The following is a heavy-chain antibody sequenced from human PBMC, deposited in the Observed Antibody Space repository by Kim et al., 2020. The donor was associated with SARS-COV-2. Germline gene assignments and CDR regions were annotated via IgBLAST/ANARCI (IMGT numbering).Heavy chain of an antibody. CDR3: AIHRYPKEPFDY. Sequence: GGSLRLSCAVSGFTFSAYFIDWVRQAPGKGLEWVSSLSSRSSYIYYADSVTGRLTISRDNAKSSLYLQMNSLGAEDTALYYCAIHRYPKEPFDYWGSGT. CDR2: LSSRSSYI. D-gene: IGHD3-16*02. J-gene: IGHJ4*02. CDR1: GFTFSAYF. V-gene: IGHV3-21*01.